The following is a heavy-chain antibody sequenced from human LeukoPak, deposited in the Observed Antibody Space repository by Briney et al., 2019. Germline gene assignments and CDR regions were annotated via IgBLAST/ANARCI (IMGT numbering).Heavy chain of an antibody. D-gene: IGHD2-21*02. CDR1: GFTFSSYS. V-gene: IGHV3-21*04. J-gene: IGHJ4*02. CDR3: AKDAENIVVVTAILSFDY. CDR2: ISSSSSYI. Sequence: GGSLRLSCAASGFTFSSYSMNWVRQAPGKGLEWVSSISSSSSYIYYADSVKGRFTISRDNSKNTLYLQMNSLRAEDTAVYYCAKDAENIVVVTAILSFDYWGQGTLVTVSS.